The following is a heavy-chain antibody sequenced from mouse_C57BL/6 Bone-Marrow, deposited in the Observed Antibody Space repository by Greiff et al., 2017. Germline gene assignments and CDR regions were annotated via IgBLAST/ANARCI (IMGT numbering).Heavy chain of an antibody. CDR1: GYAFSSYW. V-gene: IGHV1-80*01. CDR3: ARWVYYYVDY. J-gene: IGHJ2*01. Sequence: QVHVKQSGAELVKPGASVKISCKASGYAFSSYWMNWVKQRPGKGLEWIGQIYPGDGDTNYNGKFKGKATLTADKSSSTAYMQLSSLTSEDSAVYFCARWVYYYVDYWGQGTTLTVSS. D-gene: IGHD1-1*01. CDR2: IYPGDGDT.